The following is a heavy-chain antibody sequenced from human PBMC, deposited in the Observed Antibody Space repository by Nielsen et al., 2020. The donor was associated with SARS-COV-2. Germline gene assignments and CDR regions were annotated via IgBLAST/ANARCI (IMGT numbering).Heavy chain of an antibody. J-gene: IGHJ4*02. CDR1: GYTYTNYA. CDR3: ARGTGKDY. CDR2: ISAYNGNR. D-gene: IGHD1-26*01. V-gene: IGHV1-18*01. Sequence: ASAKVSCKASGYTYTNYAISGVRHAPGQGLEWMGWISAYNGNRNYVQKFQGRVTMTTDTSTNTAYMELRSLKSDDTAVYYCARGTGKDYWGQGTLVTVSS.